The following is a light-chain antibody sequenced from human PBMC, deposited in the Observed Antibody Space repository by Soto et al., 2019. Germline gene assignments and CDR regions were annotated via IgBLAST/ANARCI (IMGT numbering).Light chain of an antibody. CDR3: SSFTSSSTYV. J-gene: IGLJ1*01. CDR2: EVR. V-gene: IGLV2-18*02. CDR1: SSDVGSYNR. Sequence: QSALTQPPSVSGSPGQSVTISCTGTSSDVGSYNRVSWYQQPPGTAPKLMIYEVRNRPSWVPDRCSGYKSGITSSLTISGLLAEDEADYYCSSFTSSSTYVFGTGTKVTVL.